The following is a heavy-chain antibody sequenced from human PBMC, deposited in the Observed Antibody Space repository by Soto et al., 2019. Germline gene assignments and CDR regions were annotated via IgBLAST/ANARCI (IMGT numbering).Heavy chain of an antibody. V-gene: IGHV1-69*13. CDR2: IIPIFGTA. Sequence: PVKRSCKASGGTISRYAISWVRQAPGQGLEWMGGIIPIFGTANYAQKFQGRVTITADESTSTAYMELSSLRSEDTAVYYCARVMVRGPYGMDVWGQGTTVTVSS. D-gene: IGHD3-10*01. CDR3: ARVMVRGPYGMDV. CDR1: GGTISRYA. J-gene: IGHJ6*02.